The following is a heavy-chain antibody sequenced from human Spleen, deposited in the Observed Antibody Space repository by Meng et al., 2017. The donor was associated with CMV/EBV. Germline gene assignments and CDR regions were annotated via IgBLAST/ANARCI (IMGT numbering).Heavy chain of an antibody. J-gene: IGHJ6*02. CDR3: ARVRRTYYDFWSGFPDYYYYGMDV. V-gene: IGHV1-18*01. CDR2: ISAYNGNT. Sequence: ISWVRQDPGQGLEWMGWISAYNGNTNYAQKLQGRVTMTTDTSTSTAYMELRSLRSDDTAVYYCARVRRTYYDFWSGFPDYYYYGMDVWGQGTTVTVSS. D-gene: IGHD3-3*01.